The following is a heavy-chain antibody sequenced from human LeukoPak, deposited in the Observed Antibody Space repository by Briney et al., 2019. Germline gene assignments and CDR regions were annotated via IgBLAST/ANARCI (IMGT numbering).Heavy chain of an antibody. CDR3: ASCIAAAGAFDY. CDR1: GXTFSSYG. D-gene: IGHD6-13*01. J-gene: IGHJ4*02. V-gene: IGHV3-33*01. Sequence: PGRSLRLSCAASGXTFSSYGMHWVRQAPGKGLEWVAVIWYDGSNKYYADSVKGRFTISRDNSKNTLYLQMNSLRAEDTAVYYCASCIAAAGAFDYWGQGTLVTVSS. CDR2: IWYDGSNK.